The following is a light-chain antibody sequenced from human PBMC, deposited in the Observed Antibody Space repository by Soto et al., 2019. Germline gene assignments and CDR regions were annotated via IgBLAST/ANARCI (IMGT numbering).Light chain of an antibody. Sequence: DIQLTQSPSFLSASVGARVTITCRASQGISSYLAWYQQKPGKAPKLLIYAASTLHSGVPSKFIGSRSETEFILTRSSLQPEDFATYYCQQLKSYPLTFGPGTKVDIK. J-gene: IGKJ3*01. CDR1: QGISSY. CDR3: QQLKSYPLT. V-gene: IGKV1-9*01. CDR2: AAS.